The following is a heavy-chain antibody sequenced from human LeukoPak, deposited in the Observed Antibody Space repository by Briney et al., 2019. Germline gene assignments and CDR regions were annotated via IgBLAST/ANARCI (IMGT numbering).Heavy chain of an antibody. J-gene: IGHJ3*02. Sequence: ASVKVSCKASGYTFTSFGLSWVRQAPGQGLEWMGWISAYTSNTNYALKLQGRVTMTTDTSTSTAYMELRSLRSDDTAVYYCGKCSGGNCYPGDAFDIWGQGTMVTVSS. CDR2: ISAYTSNT. CDR1: GYTFTSFG. D-gene: IGHD2-15*01. V-gene: IGHV1-18*01. CDR3: GKCSGGNCYPGDAFDI.